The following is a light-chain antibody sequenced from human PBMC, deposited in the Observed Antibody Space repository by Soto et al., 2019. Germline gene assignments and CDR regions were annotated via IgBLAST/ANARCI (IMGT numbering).Light chain of an antibody. J-gene: IGKJ5*01. V-gene: IGKV3-20*01. CDR1: QSVSRNF. Sequence: ESVLTQSPGTLSLSPGERATLSCRASQSVSRNFLAWYQQKPGQAPRLLIYGASRRATGIPDRFSGSGSGTDFTLTISRLESEDFALYYCQHYGRSPSTFGQGTRLEI. CDR3: QHYGRSPST. CDR2: GAS.